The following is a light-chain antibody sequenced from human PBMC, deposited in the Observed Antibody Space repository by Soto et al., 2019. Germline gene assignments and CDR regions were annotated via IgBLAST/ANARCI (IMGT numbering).Light chain of an antibody. Sequence: EIVLTQSGGTLSLSPGERATLSCRASQSVSSYLAWYQQKPGQAPRLLIYDASNRATGIPARFSGSGSGTDFTLTINSLEPEDFAVYYCQQRSNWPSITFGQGTRLEIK. CDR3: QQRSNWPSIT. J-gene: IGKJ5*01. CDR2: DAS. CDR1: QSVSSY. V-gene: IGKV3-11*01.